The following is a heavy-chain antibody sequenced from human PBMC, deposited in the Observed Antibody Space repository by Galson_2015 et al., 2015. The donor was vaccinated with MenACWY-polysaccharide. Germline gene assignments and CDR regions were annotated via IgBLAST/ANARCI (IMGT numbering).Heavy chain of an antibody. Sequence: SLRLSCAASGFNFSIYVMTWVRQAPGKRLEWVSAISSGSDTAYYTDSVKGRFTISRDNSKDTLHLQMDSLRAEDTAVYYCVKGGWADNWGQGTLVTVSS. V-gene: IGHV3-23*01. J-gene: IGHJ4*02. CDR1: GFNFSIYV. CDR3: VKGGWADN. D-gene: IGHD1-26*01. CDR2: ISSGSDTA.